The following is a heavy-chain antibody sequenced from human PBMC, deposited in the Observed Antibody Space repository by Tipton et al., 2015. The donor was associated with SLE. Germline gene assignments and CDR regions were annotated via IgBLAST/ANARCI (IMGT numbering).Heavy chain of an antibody. CDR3: ARDQVGVGDLDY. Sequence: LSLTCTVSGGSISSYYWSWIRQPPGKGLEWIGYIHHSGSSNYNPSLQSRVTISRDPSKNQFYLKLSSATAADTAVYYCARDQVGVGDLDYWGQGTLVTVSP. V-gene: IGHV4-59*01. CDR2: IHHSGSS. CDR1: GGSISSYY. J-gene: IGHJ4*02. D-gene: IGHD2-15*01.